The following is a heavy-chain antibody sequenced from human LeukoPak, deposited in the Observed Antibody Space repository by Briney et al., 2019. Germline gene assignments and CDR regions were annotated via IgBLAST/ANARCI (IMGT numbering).Heavy chain of an antibody. V-gene: IGHV4-59*01. D-gene: IGHD5-18*01. CDR2: IYYSGST. Sequence: PSETLSLTCTVSGGSISSYYWSWIRQPPGKGLERIGYIYYSGSTHYNPSLKSRVTISVDTSKNQFSLKLSSVTAADTAVYYCARTEESGYSYRYFGYYYYMDVWGKGTTVTVSS. CDR1: GGSISSYY. J-gene: IGHJ6*03. CDR3: ARTEESGYSYRYFGYYYYMDV.